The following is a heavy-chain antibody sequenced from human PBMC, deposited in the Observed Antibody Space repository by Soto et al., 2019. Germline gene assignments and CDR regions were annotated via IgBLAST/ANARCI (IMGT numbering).Heavy chain of an antibody. CDR3: ARPLYSYGPMDF. J-gene: IGHJ6*02. V-gene: IGHV4-61*01. CDR2: IYYSGST. CDR1: GGSVSSGSYY. Sequence: SETLSLTCTVSGGSVSSGSYYWSWIRQPPGKGLEWIGYIYYSGSTNYNPSLKSRVTISVDTSKNQFSLKLSSATAADTAVYYCARPLYSYGPMDFWGQGTTVTV. D-gene: IGHD5-18*01.